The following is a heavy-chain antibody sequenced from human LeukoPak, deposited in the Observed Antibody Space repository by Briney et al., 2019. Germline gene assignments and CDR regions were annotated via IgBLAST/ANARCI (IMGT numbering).Heavy chain of an antibody. D-gene: IGHD1-26*01. CDR2: INHSGST. Sequence: PSETLSLTCAVYGASFSGYYWSWIRQPPGKGLEWIGEINHSGSTNYNPSLKSRVTISVDTSKNQFSLKLSSVTAADTAVYYCARVIVGATISTFDYWGQGTLVTVSS. CDR3: ARVIVGATISTFDY. J-gene: IGHJ4*02. V-gene: IGHV4-34*01. CDR1: GASFSGYY.